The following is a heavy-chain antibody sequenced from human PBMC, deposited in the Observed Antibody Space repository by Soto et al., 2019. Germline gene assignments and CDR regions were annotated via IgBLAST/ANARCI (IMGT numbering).Heavy chain of an antibody. Sequence: GGSLRLSRRASGFTLSDYEMHWVRQAPGKGLEWVSYISTGRSTIYYADSVKGRFTISRDNAKNSLFLEMNSLRPEDTAVYYCARVRAGAANGYYGMDVLGQGTTVTVSS. CDR3: ARVRAGAANGYYGMDV. CDR1: GFTLSDYE. J-gene: IGHJ6*02. D-gene: IGHD1-26*01. V-gene: IGHV3-48*03. CDR2: ISTGRSTI.